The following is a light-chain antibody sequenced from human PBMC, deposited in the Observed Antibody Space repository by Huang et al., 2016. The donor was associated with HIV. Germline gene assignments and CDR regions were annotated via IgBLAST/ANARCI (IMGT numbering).Light chain of an antibody. CDR3: QQYNDWPPIT. Sequence: EIVMTQSPGTLSVSPGESVTLSCSASESISSSLAWYQQASGQAPRLLIYDASTMPTGVPVRFSCSGSGTNFTLPISSLQSEDFAVHYCQQYNDWPPITFGQGTRVDIK. CDR2: DAS. V-gene: IGKV3-15*01. CDR1: ESISSS. J-gene: IGKJ5*01.